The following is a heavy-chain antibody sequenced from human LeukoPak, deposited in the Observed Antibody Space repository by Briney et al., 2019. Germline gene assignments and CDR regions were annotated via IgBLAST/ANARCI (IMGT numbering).Heavy chain of an antibody. Sequence: ASVTVSFTAAGYTVSSYGISWVRQAPGQGLGWMGWVRVYNGNTNYAQKLQGRVTMTTETSTSTAYMELRSLTSDDTAGYYCARAIAAGGTVHWGQGTLVTVSS. D-gene: IGHD6-13*01. CDR3: ARAIAAGGTVH. J-gene: IGHJ4*02. CDR1: GYTVSSYG. CDR2: VRVYNGNT. V-gene: IGHV1-18*01.